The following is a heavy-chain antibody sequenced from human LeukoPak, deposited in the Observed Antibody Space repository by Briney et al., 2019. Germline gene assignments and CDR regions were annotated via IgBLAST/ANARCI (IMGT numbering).Heavy chain of an antibody. J-gene: IGHJ4*02. D-gene: IGHD2-2*01. CDR3: ARHPSPQLHHFDY. Sequence: ASVTVSCKASGYTFTNYYIHWVRQAAGQGLEWMGIINPTGDSTSYAQKFQARVTMTRDTTTNTVYMELSSLRSEDTAVYYCARHPSPQLHHFDYWGQGTLVTVSS. CDR1: GYTFTNYY. V-gene: IGHV1-46*01. CDR2: INPTGDST.